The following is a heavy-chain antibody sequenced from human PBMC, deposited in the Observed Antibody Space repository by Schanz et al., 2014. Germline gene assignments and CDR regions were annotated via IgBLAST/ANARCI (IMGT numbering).Heavy chain of an antibody. CDR1: GFTFSTYW. CDR2: INSEGTTT. CDR3: AMGGYQLHH. D-gene: IGHD2-2*01. V-gene: IGHV3-74*01. Sequence: EVQLVESGGGLVQPGGSLRLSCAASGFTFSTYWMHWVRQAPGKGLVWVSHINSEGTTTTYADSVKGRFTISRDNAENTQYLQMNSLRVEDTAVYYCAMGGYQLHHWGQGTLVTVSS. J-gene: IGHJ4*02.